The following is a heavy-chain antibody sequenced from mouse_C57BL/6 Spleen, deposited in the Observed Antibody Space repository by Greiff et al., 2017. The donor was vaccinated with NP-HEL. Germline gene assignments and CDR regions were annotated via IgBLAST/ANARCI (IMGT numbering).Heavy chain of an antibody. CDR1: GFTFTDYY. J-gene: IGHJ1*03. CDR3: ARFYSWYFDV. V-gene: IGHV7-3*01. Sequence: EVMLVESGGGLVQPGGSLSLSCAASGFTFTDYYMSWVRQPPGKALEWLGFIRNKANGYTTEYSASVKGRFTISRDNSQSILYLQMNALRAEDSATYYCARFYSWYFDVWGTGTTVTVSS. CDR2: IRNKANGYTT. D-gene: IGHD1-1*01.